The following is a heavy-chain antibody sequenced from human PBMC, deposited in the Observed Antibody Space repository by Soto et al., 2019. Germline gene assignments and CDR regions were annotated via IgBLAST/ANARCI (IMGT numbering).Heavy chain of an antibody. V-gene: IGHV3-48*01. D-gene: IGHD6-19*01. CDR2: IGSSGSTT. CDR3: ARGRQWPIEY. CDR1: GFTFSSYS. Sequence: GGSLRLSCAASGFTFSSYSMNWVRQAPGKGLEWVSYIGSSGSTTYYADSLRGRFTISRDNAKNSLYLQMNSLRVEDTALYYCARGRQWPIEYWGQGTLVTVPS. J-gene: IGHJ4*02.